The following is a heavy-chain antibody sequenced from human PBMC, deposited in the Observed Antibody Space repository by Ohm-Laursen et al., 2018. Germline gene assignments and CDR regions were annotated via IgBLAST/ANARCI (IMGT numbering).Heavy chain of an antibody. CDR1: GFTVSSNY. Sequence: SLRLSCAASGFTVSSNYMNWVRQAPGKGLEWVSVIYSDGSTYYADSVKGRFTISRDNAKNTLYLQMNSLGAEDTALYYCVGGYITVFHYWGQGTLVTVSS. D-gene: IGHD5-12*01. V-gene: IGHV3-53*01. CDR2: IYSDGST. CDR3: VGGYITVFHY. J-gene: IGHJ4*02.